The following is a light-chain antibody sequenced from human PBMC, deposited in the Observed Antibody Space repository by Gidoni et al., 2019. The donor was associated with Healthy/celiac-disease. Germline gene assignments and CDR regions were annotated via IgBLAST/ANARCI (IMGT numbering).Light chain of an antibody. V-gene: IGLV2-23*02. Sequence: QSALTQPASVSGSPGQSITISCTGTSSDVGSDNLVSWYQQHPGKAPKLMIHEVSKRPSGVSNRFSGSKSGNTASLTIAGLQAEDEADYYCCSYAGSSTLYVFGTGTKVTVL. CDR2: EVS. J-gene: IGLJ1*01. CDR3: CSYAGSSTLYV. CDR1: SSDVGSDNL.